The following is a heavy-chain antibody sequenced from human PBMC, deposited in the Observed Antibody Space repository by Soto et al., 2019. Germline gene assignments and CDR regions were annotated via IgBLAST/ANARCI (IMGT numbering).Heavy chain of an antibody. D-gene: IGHD2-15*01. CDR1: GFTFSSYA. Sequence: GGSLRLSCAASGFTFSSYAMHWVRQAPGKGLEWVAVISYDGSNKYYADSVKGRFTISRDNSKNTLYLQMNSLRAEDTAVYYCARVQRLCSGGSCYSLDYYYGMDVWGQGTTVTVSS. V-gene: IGHV3-30-3*01. CDR2: ISYDGSNK. CDR3: ARVQRLCSGGSCYSLDYYYGMDV. J-gene: IGHJ6*02.